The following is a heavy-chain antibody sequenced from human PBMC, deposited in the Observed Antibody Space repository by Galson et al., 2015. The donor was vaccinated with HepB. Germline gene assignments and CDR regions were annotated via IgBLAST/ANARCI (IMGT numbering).Heavy chain of an antibody. J-gene: IGHJ6*03. CDR1: GYSFTSYW. CDR3: ARHVRTYCSSTSCHGTGYYYYMDV. Sequence: QSGAEVKKPGESLKISCKGSGYSFTSYWIGWVRQMPGKGLEWMGIIYPGDSDTRYSPSFQGQVTISADESISTAYLQWSSLKASDTAMYYCARHVRTYCSSTSCHGTGYYYYMDVWGKGTTVTVSS. V-gene: IGHV5-51*01. CDR2: IYPGDSDT. D-gene: IGHD2-2*01.